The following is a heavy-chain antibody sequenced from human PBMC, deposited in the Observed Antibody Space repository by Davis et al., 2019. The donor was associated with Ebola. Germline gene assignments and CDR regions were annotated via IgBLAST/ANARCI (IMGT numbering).Heavy chain of an antibody. Sequence: SETLSLTCAVYGGSFSGYYWSRIRQPPGKGLEWIGEINHSGSTNYNPSLKSRVTISVDTSKNQFSLKLSSVTAADTAVYYCARHGGRDKLWFGEVPFDPWGQGTLVTVSS. J-gene: IGHJ5*02. CDR2: INHSGST. CDR3: ARHGGRDKLWFGEVPFDP. CDR1: GGSFSGYY. D-gene: IGHD3-10*01. V-gene: IGHV4-34*01.